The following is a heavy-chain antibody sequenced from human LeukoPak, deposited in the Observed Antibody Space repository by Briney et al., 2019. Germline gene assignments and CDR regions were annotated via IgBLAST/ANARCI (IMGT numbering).Heavy chain of an antibody. Sequence: ASVKVSCKASGYTFTSYDINWVRQATGQGPEWMGWMNPNSGNTGYAQKFQGRVTMTRNTSISTAYMELSSLRSEDTAVYYCARVVRRVVVAATLGYWGQGTLVTVSS. D-gene: IGHD2-15*01. CDR3: ARVVRRVVVAATLGY. V-gene: IGHV1-8*01. CDR2: MNPNSGNT. CDR1: GYTFTSYD. J-gene: IGHJ4*02.